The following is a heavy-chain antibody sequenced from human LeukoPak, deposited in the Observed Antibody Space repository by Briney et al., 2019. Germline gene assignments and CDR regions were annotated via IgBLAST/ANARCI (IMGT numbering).Heavy chain of an antibody. CDR3: ARNLVRYPFDY. Sequence: VASVKVSCKASGYTFIGNYMHWVRQARGQGLEWMGWINPNSGGTNYAQKFQGRVTMTRDTSTSTAYMELSRLRSDDTAVYYCARNLVRYPFDYWGQGTLVTVSS. D-gene: IGHD1-14*01. CDR1: GYTFIGNY. V-gene: IGHV1-2*02. J-gene: IGHJ4*02. CDR2: INPNSGGT.